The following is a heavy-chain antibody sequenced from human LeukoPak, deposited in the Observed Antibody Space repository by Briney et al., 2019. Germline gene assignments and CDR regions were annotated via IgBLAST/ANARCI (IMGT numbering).Heavy chain of an antibody. CDR1: GFTFSSYS. CDR3: ARDPLWFGELSLSAFDI. J-gene: IGHJ3*02. V-gene: IGHV3-21*01. D-gene: IGHD3-10*01. Sequence: PGGSLRLSCAASGFTFSSYSMNWVRQAPGKGLEWVSSISSSSSYIYYADSVKGRFTISRDNAKNSLYLQMNSLRAEDTAVYYCARDPLWFGELSLSAFDIWGQGTMVTVSS. CDR2: ISSSSSYI.